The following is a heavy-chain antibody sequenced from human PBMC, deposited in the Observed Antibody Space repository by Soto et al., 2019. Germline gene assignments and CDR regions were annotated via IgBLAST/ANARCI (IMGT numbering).Heavy chain of an antibody. J-gene: IGHJ4*02. D-gene: IGHD1-26*01. CDR3: ARVYSGSYSDY. Sequence: PSDTLSLVYAVFGGSIISFNWWSWVRQPPGKGLEWIGEIFHGGSTYYNPSLKTRVTISLDKSKNQFSLKLSSVTAADTAVYYCARVYSGSYSDYWGQG. CDR1: GGSIISFNW. CDR2: IFHGGST. V-gene: IGHV4-4*02.